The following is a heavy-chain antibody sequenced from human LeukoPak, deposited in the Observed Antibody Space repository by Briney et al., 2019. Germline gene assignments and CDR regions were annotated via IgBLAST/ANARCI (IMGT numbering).Heavy chain of an antibody. CDR3: AREPYCTIGVCYGSEAFDI. CDR2: IYYSGNT. V-gene: IGHV4-39*07. Sequence: SETLSLTCTVSGGSISNYYWGWIRQAPGKGLEWIGSIYYSGNTYYNSSLKSRVTISVDTSKNQFSLRLSSVTAADTAVYYCAREPYCTIGVCYGSEAFDIWGQGTMVTVSS. J-gene: IGHJ3*02. D-gene: IGHD2-8*01. CDR1: GGSISNYY.